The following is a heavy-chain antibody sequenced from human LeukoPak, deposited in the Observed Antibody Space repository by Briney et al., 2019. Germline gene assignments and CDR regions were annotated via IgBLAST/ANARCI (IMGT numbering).Heavy chain of an antibody. CDR2: ISYDGSNK. J-gene: IGHJ4*02. V-gene: IGHV3-30*04. D-gene: IGHD1-26*01. CDR3: ARSAISGSYPLGY. Sequence: GRSLRLSCAASGFTFSSYAMHWVRQAPGKGLEWVAVISYDGSNKYYADSVKGRFTISRDNSKNTLYLQMNSLRAEDTAVYYCARSAISGSYPLGYWGQGTLVTVSS. CDR1: GFTFSSYA.